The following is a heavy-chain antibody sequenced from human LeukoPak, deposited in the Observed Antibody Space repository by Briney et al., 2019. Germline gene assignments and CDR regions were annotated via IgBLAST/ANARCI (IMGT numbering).Heavy chain of an antibody. CDR3: AIPSDSGLGGAFDI. V-gene: IGHV4-34*01. CDR2: INHSGST. Sequence: SETLSLTCAVYGGSFSGYYRSWIRQPPGKGLEWIGEINHSGSTNYNPSLKSRVTISVDTSKNQFSLKLSSVTAADTAVYYCAIPSDSGLGGAFDIWGQGTMVTVSS. J-gene: IGHJ3*02. CDR1: GGSFSGYY. D-gene: IGHD2-15*01.